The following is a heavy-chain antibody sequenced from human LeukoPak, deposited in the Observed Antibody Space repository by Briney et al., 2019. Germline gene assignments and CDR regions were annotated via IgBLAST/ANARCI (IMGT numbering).Heavy chain of an antibody. CDR2: INPNSGGT. J-gene: IGHJ3*02. Sequence: ASVKVSCKASGYTFTGYYMHWVRQAPGQGLGWMGWINPNSGGTNYAQKFQGRVTMTRDTSASTAYMELSSLRSEDMAVYYCARARNYGDYGTGAFDIWGQGTMVTVSS. V-gene: IGHV1-2*02. CDR1: GYTFTGYY. D-gene: IGHD4-17*01. CDR3: ARARNYGDYGTGAFDI.